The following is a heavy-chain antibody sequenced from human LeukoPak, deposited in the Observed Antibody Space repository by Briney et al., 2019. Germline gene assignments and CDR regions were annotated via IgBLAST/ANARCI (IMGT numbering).Heavy chain of an antibody. CDR1: GFTFSSYA. J-gene: IGHJ4*02. CDR2: ISDSGGST. V-gene: IGHV3-23*01. D-gene: IGHD6-13*01. CDR3: AKLVFEIGKFHSSPVDY. Sequence: PGGSLRLSCAASGFTFSSYAMNWVRQAPGKGLEWVSAISDSGGSTYYADSVKGRFTISRDNSKNTLYLQMNSLGAEDTAVYYCAKLVFEIGKFHSSPVDYWGQGTLVTVSS.